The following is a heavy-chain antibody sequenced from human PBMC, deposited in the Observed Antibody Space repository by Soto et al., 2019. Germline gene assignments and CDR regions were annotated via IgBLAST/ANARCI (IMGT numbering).Heavy chain of an antibody. CDR2: ISSIGST. D-gene: IGHD3-9*01. Sequence: QVQLQESGPELVKPSQTLSLTCTVSGGSISSGDYFWSWIRQSPGKGLEWIGYISSIGSTYYNPSLKSRVSVSRDTSKNQFSLKLSSVTTTDTAVYYCARGLVIRPYYYHGMDVWGQGTTVTVSS. V-gene: IGHV4-30-4*01. CDR1: GGSISSGDYF. CDR3: ARGLVIRPYYYHGMDV. J-gene: IGHJ6*02.